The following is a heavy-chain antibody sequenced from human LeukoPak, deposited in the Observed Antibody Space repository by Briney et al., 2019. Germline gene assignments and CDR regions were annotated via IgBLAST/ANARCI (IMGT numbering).Heavy chain of an antibody. CDR3: ARAQHSLGYCSGGSCYGRD. V-gene: IGHV3-21*01. Sequence: GGSLRLSCTASGFTFSNYNMKWVRQAPGKGLEWVSSISSSSSYIYYADSVKGRFTISRDNAKNSLYLQMNSLRAEDTAVYYCARAQHSLGYCSGGSCYGRDWGQGTLVTVSS. CDR2: ISSSSSYI. J-gene: IGHJ4*02. D-gene: IGHD2-15*01. CDR1: GFTFSNYN.